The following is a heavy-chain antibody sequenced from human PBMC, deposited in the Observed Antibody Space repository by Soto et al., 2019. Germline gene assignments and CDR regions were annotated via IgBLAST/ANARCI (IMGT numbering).Heavy chain of an antibody. Sequence: SETLSLTCAFYGGSFSAYYWSWIRQPPGKGLEWIGEINHSGSTNYNPSLKSRVTISVDTSKNQFSLELSSVTAADTAVFYCARGGYSGYDLVGNYYYYYYMDVWGKGTTVTVSS. J-gene: IGHJ6*03. V-gene: IGHV4-34*01. CDR3: ARGGYSGYDLVGNYYYYYYMDV. CDR1: GGSFSAYY. D-gene: IGHD5-12*01. CDR2: INHSGST.